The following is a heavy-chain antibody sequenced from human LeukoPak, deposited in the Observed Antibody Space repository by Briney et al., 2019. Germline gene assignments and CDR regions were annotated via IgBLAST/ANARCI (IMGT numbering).Heavy chain of an antibody. CDR3: ARIEMATIYNWFDP. CDR2: INHSGST. J-gene: IGHJ5*02. V-gene: IGHV4-34*01. CDR1: GGSFSGYY. Sequence: SETLSLTCAVYGGSFSGYYWSWIRQPPGKGLEWIGEINHSGSTNYNPSLKSRVTISVDTSKNQFSLKLSSVTAADTAVYYCARIEMATIYNWFDPWGQGTLVTVSS. D-gene: IGHD5-24*01.